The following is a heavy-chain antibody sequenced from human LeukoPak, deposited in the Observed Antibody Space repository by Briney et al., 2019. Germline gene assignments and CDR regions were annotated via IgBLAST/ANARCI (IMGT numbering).Heavy chain of an antibody. J-gene: IGHJ4*02. CDR3: AKDARSYYDSSGYFSAY. V-gene: IGHV3-48*01. D-gene: IGHD3-22*01. Sequence: GGSLRLSCAASGFTFSSYSMNWVRQAPGKGLEWVSYISSSSSTIYYADSVKGRFTISRDNSKNTLYLQMNSLRAEHTAVYYCAKDARSYYDSSGYFSAYWGEGTLVTVSS. CDR1: GFTFSSYS. CDR2: ISSSSSTI.